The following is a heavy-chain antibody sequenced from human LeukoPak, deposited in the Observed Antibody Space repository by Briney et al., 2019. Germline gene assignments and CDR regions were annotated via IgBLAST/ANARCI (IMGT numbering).Heavy chain of an antibody. V-gene: IGHV1-2*02. J-gene: IGHJ4*02. CDR3: ARDISWAYFDC. D-gene: IGHD2-15*01. Sequence: GASVKVSCKASGYTFTDYYMHWVRQAPGQGLEWMGWINPNSGGTNYAQTFQGRVTMTRDTSISTAYMELSRLRSDVTAVYYCARDISWAYFDCWGQGTLVTVSS. CDR2: INPNSGGT. CDR1: GYTFTDYY.